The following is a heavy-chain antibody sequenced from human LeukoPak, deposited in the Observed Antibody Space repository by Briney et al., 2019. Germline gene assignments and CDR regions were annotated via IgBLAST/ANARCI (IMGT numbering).Heavy chain of an antibody. CDR3: ARGVFNYGHTIDT. D-gene: IGHD3-10*01. CDR2: ISSSTYI. CDR1: GFTFSSYS. Sequence: PGGSLRLSCAASGFTFSSYSMNWVRQSPGKGLEWVSSISSSTYIYYADSMKGRFSISRDNTRNSLYLQMNSLRAEDTAAYYCARGVFNYGHTIDTWGQGTLVTVSS. J-gene: IGHJ5*02. V-gene: IGHV3-21*01.